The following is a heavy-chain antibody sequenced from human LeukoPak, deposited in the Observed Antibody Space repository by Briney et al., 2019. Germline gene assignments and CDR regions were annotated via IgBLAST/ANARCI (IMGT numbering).Heavy chain of an antibody. Sequence: GGSLRLSCAASGFTFGIYGMTWVRQAPGKGLEWVSAIGAGGVNTYYADSEKGRFTISRDNSKNTLYLQMSSLRAEDTAVYFCAKEKLELNRENWFGPWGQGTLVTVSS. D-gene: IGHD1-7*01. CDR3: AKEKLELNRENWFGP. V-gene: IGHV3-23*01. J-gene: IGHJ5*02. CDR1: GFTFGIYG. CDR2: IGAGGVNT.